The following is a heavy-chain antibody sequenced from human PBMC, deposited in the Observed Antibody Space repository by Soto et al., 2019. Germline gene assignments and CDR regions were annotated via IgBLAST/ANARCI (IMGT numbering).Heavy chain of an antibody. CDR3: ARGGANSGYEDEGDY. Sequence: QVQLVQSGAEVKKPGSSVKVSCKASGGTFSSYTISWVRQAPGQGLEWMGRIIPILGIANYAQKFQGRVTIPADKSTSTAYMELSSLRSEDTAVYYWARGGANSGYEDEGDYWGQGTLVTVSS. CDR2: IIPILGIA. CDR1: GGTFSSYT. V-gene: IGHV1-69*02. D-gene: IGHD5-12*01. J-gene: IGHJ4*02.